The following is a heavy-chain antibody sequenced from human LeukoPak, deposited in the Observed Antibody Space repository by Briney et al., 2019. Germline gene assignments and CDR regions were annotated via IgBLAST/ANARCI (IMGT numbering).Heavy chain of an antibody. D-gene: IGHD5-24*01. CDR2: IWYDGSNK. Sequence: TGRSLRLSCAASGFTFSSYGMHWVRQAPGKGLEWVAVIWYDGSNKYYADSVKGRFTISRDNSKNTLYLQMNSLRAEDTAVYYCARDAFENGCEPWGQGTLVTVSS. CDR1: GFTFSSYG. V-gene: IGHV3-33*01. J-gene: IGHJ5*02. CDR3: ARDAFENGCEP.